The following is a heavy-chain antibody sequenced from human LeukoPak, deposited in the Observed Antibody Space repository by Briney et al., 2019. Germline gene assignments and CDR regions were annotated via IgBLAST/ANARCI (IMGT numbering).Heavy chain of an antibody. J-gene: IGHJ4*02. Sequence: NPGGSLRLSCAASGFTFSNAWMSWVRQAPGKGLEWVGRIKSKTDGGTTDYAAPVKGRFTISRDDSRNTLYLQMNSLKTEDTAVYYCTTPRPDYYGDYEGYWGQGTLVTVSS. CDR1: GFTFSNAW. V-gene: IGHV3-15*01. CDR3: TTPRPDYYGDYEGY. D-gene: IGHD4-17*01. CDR2: IKSKTDGGTT.